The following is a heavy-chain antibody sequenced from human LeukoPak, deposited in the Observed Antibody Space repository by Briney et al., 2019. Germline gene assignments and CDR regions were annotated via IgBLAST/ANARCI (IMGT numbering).Heavy chain of an antibody. CDR3: AKDSRRGREGYDILTALDY. V-gene: IGHV3-23*01. CDR2: ISGSGGST. J-gene: IGHJ4*02. D-gene: IGHD3-9*01. Sequence: GGSLRLSCAASGFTFSSYAMSWVRQAPGKALEWVSAISGSGGSTYYADSVKGRFTISRDNSKNTLYLQMNSLRAEDTAVYYCAKDSRRGREGYDILTALDYWGQGTLVTVSS. CDR1: GFTFSSYA.